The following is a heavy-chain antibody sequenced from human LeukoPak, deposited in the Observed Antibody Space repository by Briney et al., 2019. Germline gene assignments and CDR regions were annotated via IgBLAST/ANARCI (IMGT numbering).Heavy chain of an antibody. V-gene: IGHV1-2*02. CDR1: GYTFNGYY. J-gene: IGHJ2*01. CDR2: INPNSGAT. Sequence: ASVKVSCKAYGYTFNGYYIHWVRQAPGQGLEWMGWINPNSGATNYAQKFQGRVTMTRDTFISTAYMELNRLRYDDTAVYYCARTKYFDLWGRGTLVTVSS. CDR3: ARTKYFDL. D-gene: IGHD2-8*01.